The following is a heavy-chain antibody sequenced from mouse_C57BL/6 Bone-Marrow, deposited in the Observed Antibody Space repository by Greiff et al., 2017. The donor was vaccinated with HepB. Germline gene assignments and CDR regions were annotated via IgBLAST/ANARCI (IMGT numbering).Heavy chain of an antibody. D-gene: IGHD1-1*01. V-gene: IGHV2-2*01. J-gene: IGHJ1*03. CDR3: ARNGITTVVGGYFDV. CDR2: IWSGGST. CDR1: GFSLTSYG. Sequence: VHLVESGPGLVQPSQSLSITCTVSGFSLTSYGVHWVRQSPGKGLEWLGVIWSGGSTDYNAAFISRLSISKENSKSQVFFKMNSLQADDTAIYYCARNGITTVVGGYFDVWGTGTTVTVSS.